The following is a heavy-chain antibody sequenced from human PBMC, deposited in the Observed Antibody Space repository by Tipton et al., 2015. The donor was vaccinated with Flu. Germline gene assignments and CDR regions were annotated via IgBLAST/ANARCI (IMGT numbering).Heavy chain of an antibody. CDR1: GGSISNYY. CDR2: IYTSGST. Sequence: TLSLTCTVSGGSISNYYWNWIRQPAGKGLEWIGRIYTSGSTNYNPSLKSRVTMSVDTSKNQFSLKLSSVTAADTAVYYCARRDFSNYVSDPKNWFDRWGQGILVTVSS. V-gene: IGHV4-4*07. CDR3: ARRDFSNYVSDPKNWFDR. J-gene: IGHJ5*02. D-gene: IGHD4-11*01.